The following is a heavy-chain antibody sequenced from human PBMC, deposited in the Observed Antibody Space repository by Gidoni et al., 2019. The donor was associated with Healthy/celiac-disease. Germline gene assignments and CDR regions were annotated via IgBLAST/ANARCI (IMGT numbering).Heavy chain of an antibody. V-gene: IGHV3-48*03. CDR3: ASVTWTHAFDI. J-gene: IGHJ3*02. CDR2: ISSSGSTI. CDR1: GFTFSSYE. D-gene: IGHD3-16*01. Sequence: VQLVESGGGLVQPGGSLRLSCAASGFTFSSYEMNWVRQAPGKGLDWVSYISSSGSTIYYADSVKGRFTISRDNAKNSLYLQMNSLRAEDTAVYYCASVTWTHAFDIWGQGTMVTVSS.